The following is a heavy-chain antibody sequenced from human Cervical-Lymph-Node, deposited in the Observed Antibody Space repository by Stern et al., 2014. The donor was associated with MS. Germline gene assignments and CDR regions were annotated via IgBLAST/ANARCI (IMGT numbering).Heavy chain of an antibody. CDR3: AKGRDHWSKFDY. CDR2: ISWDSGST. V-gene: IGHV3-9*01. J-gene: IGHJ4*02. D-gene: IGHD1-1*01. Sequence: EVQLVESGGGLVQPGRSLRISCAASGFTFDDYAMHWVRQVPGKGLEWVSGISWDSGSTHYADSLKGRFTISIDHAKNSLYLQLDSLRAEDTALYYCAKGRDHWSKFDYWGQGTLVTVSS. CDR1: GFTFDDYA.